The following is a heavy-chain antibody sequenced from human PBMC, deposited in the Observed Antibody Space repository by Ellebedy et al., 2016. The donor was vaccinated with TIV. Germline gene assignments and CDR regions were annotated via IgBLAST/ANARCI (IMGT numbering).Heavy chain of an antibody. Sequence: GGSLRLSCAASGFTFSSYAMHWVRQAPGKGLEWVAVISYDGSNKYYADSVKGRFTISRDNSKNTLYLQMNSLRPEDTAVYYCAKVVTSVAGTDYYYGMDVWGQGTTVTVS. J-gene: IGHJ6*02. D-gene: IGHD6-19*01. CDR1: GFTFSSYA. V-gene: IGHV3-30-3*01. CDR3: AKVVTSVAGTDYYYGMDV. CDR2: ISYDGSNK.